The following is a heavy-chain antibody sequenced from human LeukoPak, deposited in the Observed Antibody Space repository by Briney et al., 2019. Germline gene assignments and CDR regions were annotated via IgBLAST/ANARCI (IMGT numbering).Heavy chain of an antibody. CDR1: GGSISSYY. J-gene: IGHJ3*02. CDR3: ARAGYSSGWTYAFDI. Sequence: SETLSLTCTVSGGSISSYYWSWIRQPPGKGLEWIGYIYYSGSTNYNPSLKSRVTISVDTSKNQFSLKLSSVTAADTAVYYCARAGYSSGWTYAFDIWGQGTMVTVSS. V-gene: IGHV4-59*01. D-gene: IGHD6-19*01. CDR2: IYYSGST.